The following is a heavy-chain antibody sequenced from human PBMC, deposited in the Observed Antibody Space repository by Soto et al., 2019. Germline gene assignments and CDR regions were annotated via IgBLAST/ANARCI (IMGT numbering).Heavy chain of an antibody. D-gene: IGHD1-26*01. CDR3: ARGSAFIGLDY. CDR1: GFIFSRYS. V-gene: IGHV3-21*01. Sequence: PGGSLRLSSALSGFIFSRYSMNWVRQAPGKGLEWVSSIGTSGSYIYDTDSVKGRFTISRDNTKDSLYLQMNSLRAEDTAIYYCARGSAFIGLDYWGQGT. CDR2: IGTSGSYI. J-gene: IGHJ4*02.